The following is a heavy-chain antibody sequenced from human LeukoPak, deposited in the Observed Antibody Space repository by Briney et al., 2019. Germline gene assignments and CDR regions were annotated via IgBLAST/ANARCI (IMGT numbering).Heavy chain of an antibody. CDR1: GGSISSYY. J-gene: IGHJ2*01. D-gene: IGHD6-13*01. Sequence: SETLSLTCTVSGGSISSYYWSWIRQPPGKGLEWIGYIYYSGSTNYNPSLKSRVTISVDTSKNQFSLKLSSVTAADTAVYYCARRPPYSSSWYCYFDLWGRGTLVTVSS. V-gene: IGHV4-59*08. CDR3: ARRPPYSSSWYCYFDL. CDR2: IYYSGST.